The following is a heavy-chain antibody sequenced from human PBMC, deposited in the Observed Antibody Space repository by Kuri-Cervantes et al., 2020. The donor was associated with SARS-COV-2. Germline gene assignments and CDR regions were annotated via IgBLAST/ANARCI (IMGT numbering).Heavy chain of an antibody. J-gene: IGHJ3*02. V-gene: IGHV4-39*01. CDR2: IYYSGST. CDR1: GGSISSSSYY. D-gene: IGHD6-13*01. Sequence: GSLRLSCTVSGGSISSSSYYWGWIRQPPGKGLEWIGSIYYSGSTYYNPSLKSRVTISVDTSKNQFSLKLSSVTAADTAVYYCARRLQLAGAFDIWGQGTMVTVSS. CDR3: ARRLQLAGAFDI.